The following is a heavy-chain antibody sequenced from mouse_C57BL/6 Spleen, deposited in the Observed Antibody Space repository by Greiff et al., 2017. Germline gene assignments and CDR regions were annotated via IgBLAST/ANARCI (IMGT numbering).Heavy chain of an antibody. CDR2: INPYNGDT. J-gene: IGHJ4*01. D-gene: IGHD1-1*01. Sequence: EVKLQQSGPELVKPGDSVKISCKASGYSFTGYFMNWVMQSHGKSLEWIGRINPYNGDTFYNQKFKGKATLTVDKSSSTAHMELRSLTSEDSAVYYGASDYGSSDEAMDYWGQGTSVTVSS. V-gene: IGHV1-20*01. CDR3: ASDYGSSDEAMDY. CDR1: GYSFTGYF.